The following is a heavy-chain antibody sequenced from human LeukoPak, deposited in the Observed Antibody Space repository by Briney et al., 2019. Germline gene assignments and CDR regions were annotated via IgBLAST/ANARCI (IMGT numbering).Heavy chain of an antibody. CDR2: IGVGGTT. D-gene: IGHD3-22*01. Sequence: GGSLRLSCAASGFTFSSDGMNWVRQAPGKGLEWVSGIGVGGTTYYADSVKGRFTISRDTSKDTLYLQMNSLRVEDTAVYYCAKTQGYYDCWGQGTLVTVSS. V-gene: IGHV3-23*01. CDR3: AKTQGYYDC. J-gene: IGHJ4*02. CDR1: GFTFSSDG.